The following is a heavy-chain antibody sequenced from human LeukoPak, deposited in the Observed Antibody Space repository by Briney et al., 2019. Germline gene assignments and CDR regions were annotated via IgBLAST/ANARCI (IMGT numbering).Heavy chain of an antibody. CDR3: ARDRRFYPGSYYYYMDV. CDR1: GFTFSTYS. CDR2: ISSSSSYI. D-gene: IGHD3-3*01. J-gene: IGHJ6*03. V-gene: IGHV3-21*01. Sequence: PGGSLRLSCAASGFTFSTYSMNWVRQAPGKGLEWVSSISSSSSYIYYADSVKGRFTISRDNAKNSLYLQMNSLRAEDTAVYYCARDRRFYPGSYYYYMDVWGKGTTVTVSS.